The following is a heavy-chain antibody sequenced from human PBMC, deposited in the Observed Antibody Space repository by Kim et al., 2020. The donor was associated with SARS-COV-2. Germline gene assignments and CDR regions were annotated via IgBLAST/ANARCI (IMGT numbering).Heavy chain of an antibody. V-gene: IGHV4-38-2*02. D-gene: IGHD3-10*01. Sequence: SETLSLTCTVSGYSISSGYYWGWIRQPPGKGLEWIGSIYHSGSTYYNPSLKSRVTISVDTSKNQFSLKLSSVTAADTAVYYCARDPDYYGSGSYSKSGWFDPWGQGTLVTVSS. CDR2: IYHSGST. CDR3: ARDPDYYGSGSYSKSGWFDP. CDR1: GYSISSGYY. J-gene: IGHJ5*02.